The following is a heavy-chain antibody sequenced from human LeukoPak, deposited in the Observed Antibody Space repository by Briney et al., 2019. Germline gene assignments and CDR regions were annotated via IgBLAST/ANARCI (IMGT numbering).Heavy chain of an antibody. V-gene: IGHV3-30-3*01. CDR2: ISYDGSNK. J-gene: IGHJ4*02. Sequence: GGSLRLSCAASGFTFSSYAMHWVRQAPGKGLEWVAVISYDGSNKYYADSVKGRFTISRDNSKNTLYLQMNSLRAEDTAVYYCSKGQWLVEQTFDYWGQGTLVTVSS. D-gene: IGHD6-19*01. CDR1: GFTFSSYA. CDR3: SKGQWLVEQTFDY.